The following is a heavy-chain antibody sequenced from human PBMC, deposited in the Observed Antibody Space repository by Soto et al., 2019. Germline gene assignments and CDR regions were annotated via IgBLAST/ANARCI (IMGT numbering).Heavy chain of an antibody. V-gene: IGHV4-34*01. Sequence: ESLSLTCAVYGGSFSGYYWSWIRQPPGKGLEWIGEINHSGSTNYNPSLKSRVTISVDTSKNQFSLKLSSVTAADTAVYYCARGSRSGSLASRSFDPWGQGTLVTVYS. CDR2: INHSGST. J-gene: IGHJ5*02. D-gene: IGHD1-26*01. CDR3: ARGSRSGSLASRSFDP. CDR1: GGSFSGYY.